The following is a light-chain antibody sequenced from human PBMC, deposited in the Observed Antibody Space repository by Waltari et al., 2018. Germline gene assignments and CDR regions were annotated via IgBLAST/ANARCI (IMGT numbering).Light chain of an antibody. CDR1: HSNIGSGY. V-gene: IGLV1-51*01. J-gene: IGLJ3*02. CDR3: GTWDTLSAGGV. Sequence: QSVLTQPPSMPAAPGQRVTTPSPGSHSNIGSGYVSWYQQFPGTAPKLLIYDNDKRASGIPDRFSASKSGTSATLGITGLQTGDEAYYYCGTWDTLSAGGVFGGGTKLAVL. CDR2: DND.